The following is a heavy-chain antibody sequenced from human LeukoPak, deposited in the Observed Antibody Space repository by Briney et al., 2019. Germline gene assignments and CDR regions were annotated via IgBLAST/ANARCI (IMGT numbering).Heavy chain of an antibody. CDR1: GGTFSSYA. CDR3: ARDSGGYGDYRLG. D-gene: IGHD4-17*01. CDR2: IIPILGIA. J-gene: IGHJ4*02. V-gene: IGHV1-69*04. Sequence: ASVKVSCKASGGTFSSYAISWVRQAPGQGLEWMGRIIPILGIANYAQKFQGRVTITADKSTSTAYMELSSLRSEDTALYYCARDSGGYGDYRLGWGQGSLVTVSS.